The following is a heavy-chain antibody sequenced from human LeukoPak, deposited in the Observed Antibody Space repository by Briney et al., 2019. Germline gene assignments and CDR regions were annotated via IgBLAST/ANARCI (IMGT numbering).Heavy chain of an antibody. CDR3: AISSSTSHDYYYYYGMDV. CDR2: INPNGGGT. J-gene: IGHJ6*02. Sequence: GASVKVSCKASGYTFTGYYMHWVRQAPGQGLEWMGWINPNGGGTNYAQKFQGRVTMTRDTSISTAYMELSRLRSDDTAVYYCAISSSTSHDYYYYYGMDVWGQGTTVTVFS. V-gene: IGHV1-2*02. CDR1: GYTFTGYY. D-gene: IGHD2-2*01.